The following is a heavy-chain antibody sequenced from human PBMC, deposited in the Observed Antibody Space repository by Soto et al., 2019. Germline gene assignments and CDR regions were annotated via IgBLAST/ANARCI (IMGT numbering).Heavy chain of an antibody. CDR3: ARDWGPQTYYYDSSGYRDWFDP. Sequence: GGSLRLSWAASGFTFSSYDMHWVRQAPGKGLEWVSAIGTAGDTYYPGSVKGRFTISRENAKNSLYLQMNSLRAGDTAVYYCARDWGPQTYYYDSSGYRDWFDPWGQGTLVTVSS. V-gene: IGHV3-13*04. CDR2: IGTAGDT. CDR1: GFTFSSYD. D-gene: IGHD3-22*01. J-gene: IGHJ5*02.